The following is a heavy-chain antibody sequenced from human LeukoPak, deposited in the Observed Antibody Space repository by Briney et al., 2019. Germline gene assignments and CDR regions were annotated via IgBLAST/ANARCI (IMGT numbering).Heavy chain of an antibody. V-gene: IGHV1-2*02. D-gene: IGHD3-22*01. Sequence: ASVKVSCKASRYTFTGYYMHWVRQAPGQGLEWMGWINPNSGGTNYAQKFQGRVTMTRDTSISTAYMELSRLRSDDTAVYYCARDVSRYYYDSSGYYGGGYYYYYYMDVWGKGTTVTISS. J-gene: IGHJ6*03. CDR2: INPNSGGT. CDR3: ARDVSRYYYDSSGYYGGGYYYYYYMDV. CDR1: RYTFTGYY.